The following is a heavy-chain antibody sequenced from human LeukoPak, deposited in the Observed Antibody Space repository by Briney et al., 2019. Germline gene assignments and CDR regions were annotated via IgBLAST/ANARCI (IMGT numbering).Heavy chain of an antibody. CDR3: ARDPQTYYYDSSDYYFDY. D-gene: IGHD3-22*01. Sequence: ASVKVSCKASGGTFSSYAISWVRQAPGQGLEWMGIINPSGGSTSYAQKFQGRVTMTRDTSTSTVYMELSSLRSEDTAVYYCARDPQTYYYDSSDYYFDYWGQGTLVTVSS. CDR1: GGTFSSYA. V-gene: IGHV1-46*01. CDR2: INPSGGST. J-gene: IGHJ4*02.